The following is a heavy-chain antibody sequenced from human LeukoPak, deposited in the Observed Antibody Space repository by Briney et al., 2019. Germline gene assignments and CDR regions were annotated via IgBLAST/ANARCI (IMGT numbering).Heavy chain of an antibody. V-gene: IGHV4-39*01. CDR2: IYYSGST. Sequence: SETLSLTCTVSGGSISSSSYYWGWIRQPPGKGLEWIGSIYYSGSTYYNPSLKSRVTISVDTSKNQFSLKLSSVTAADMAVYYCARRHTVGGHIWFDPWGQGTLVTVSS. CDR3: ARRHTVGGHIWFDP. CDR1: GGSISSSSYY. D-gene: IGHD4-11*01. J-gene: IGHJ5*02.